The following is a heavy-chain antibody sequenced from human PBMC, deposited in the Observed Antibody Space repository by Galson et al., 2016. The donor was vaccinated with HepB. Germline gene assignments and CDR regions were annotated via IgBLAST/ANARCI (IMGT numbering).Heavy chain of an antibody. CDR2: ISYDGNNQ. D-gene: IGHD1-14*01. Sequence: SLRLSCAASGFTFDDYAMHWVRQAPGKGLEWVAVISYDGNNQHYADSVKGRFTISRDNSKNTLYLQMNSLRTEDTAVYYCAKDLEPYYFYAMDVWGQGTTVTVSS. V-gene: IGHV3-30*18. J-gene: IGHJ6*02. CDR1: GFTFDDYA. CDR3: AKDLEPYYFYAMDV.